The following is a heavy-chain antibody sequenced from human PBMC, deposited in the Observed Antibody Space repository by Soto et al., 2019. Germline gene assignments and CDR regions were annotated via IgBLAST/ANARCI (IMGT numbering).Heavy chain of an antibody. Sequence: EVQLVESGGGLVKPGGSLRLSCAASGFTFSSYSMNWVRQAPGKGLEWVSSISSSSSYIYYADSVKGRFTISRDNAKNSLHLQMSSLRAEDTAVYYCARERGSSGGFYYWGQGTLVTVSS. CDR2: ISSSSSYI. CDR3: ARERGSSGGFYY. J-gene: IGHJ4*02. D-gene: IGHD6-6*01. CDR1: GFTFSSYS. V-gene: IGHV3-21*01.